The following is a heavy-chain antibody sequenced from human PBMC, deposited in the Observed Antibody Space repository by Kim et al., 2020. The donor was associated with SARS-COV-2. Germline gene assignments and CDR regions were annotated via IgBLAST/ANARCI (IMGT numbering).Heavy chain of an antibody. D-gene: IGHD2-15*01. Sequence: QKLQGRVTMTTDTSTSTAYMEVRSLRSDDTTVYYCARTVVVAATPYHFDYWGQGTLVTVSS. V-gene: IGHV1-18*01. J-gene: IGHJ4*02. CDR3: ARTVVVAATPYHFDY.